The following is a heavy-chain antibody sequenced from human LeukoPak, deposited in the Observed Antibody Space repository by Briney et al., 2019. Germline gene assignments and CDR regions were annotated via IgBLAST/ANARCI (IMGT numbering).Heavy chain of an antibody. D-gene: IGHD3-10*01. CDR1: SYIFTHQW. CDR3: ARHSDVIGAI. J-gene: IGHJ4*02. V-gene: IGHV5-51*01. CDR2: IYPRDSDT. Sequence: GESLRISCNASSYIFTHQWIVWGRHMSASGLEGMGIIYPRDSDTIYSPPFQAHVTISADTSINTAYLEWSSLEASDTAIYYCARHSDVIGAIWGQGTLVTVSS.